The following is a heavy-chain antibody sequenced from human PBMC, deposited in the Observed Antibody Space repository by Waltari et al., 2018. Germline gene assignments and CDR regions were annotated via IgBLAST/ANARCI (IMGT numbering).Heavy chain of an antibody. V-gene: IGHV1-2*06. CDR1: GYTLTSYH. Sequence: QVQLVQSGAEVKTPRASVKVSCKASGYTLTSYHILWGRQAPGQGLEWMGRINPNSGDTNYARKFQDRVTMTRDTSVNTAYMVVGRLTSDDTAVYFCARESAFSTSWYPGFDPWGQGTLVTVAS. CDR2: INPNSGDT. CDR3: ARESAFSTSWYPGFDP. D-gene: IGHD2-2*01. J-gene: IGHJ5*02.